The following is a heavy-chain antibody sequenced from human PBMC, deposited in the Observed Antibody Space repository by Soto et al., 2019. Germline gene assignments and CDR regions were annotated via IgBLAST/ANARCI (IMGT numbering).Heavy chain of an antibody. CDR3: ARVRSSSTSPTFDY. CDR2: IYYSGST. Sequence: QVQLQESGPGLVKPSQTLSLTCTVSGGSISSGGYYWSWIRQHPGKGLEWIGYIYYSGSTYYNPSRKSRVTIAVDTSKNQFSLELSSVTAADTAVYYCARVRSSSTSPTFDYWGQGTLVTVSS. J-gene: IGHJ4*02. CDR1: GGSISSGGYY. D-gene: IGHD6-6*01. V-gene: IGHV4-31*03.